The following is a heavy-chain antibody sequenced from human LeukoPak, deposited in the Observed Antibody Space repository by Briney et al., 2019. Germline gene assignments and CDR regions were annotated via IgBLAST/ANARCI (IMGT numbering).Heavy chain of an antibody. V-gene: IGHV4-59*12. Sequence: PSETLSLTCTVSGGSISNYYWSWIRRPPGKGLEWIGYIYYSGSTLYNPSLESRVTISVDTSKNQFSLKLSSVTAADTAVYYCARDYGGNHNSGYWYFDLWGRGTLVTVSS. D-gene: IGHD4-23*01. CDR2: IYYSGST. CDR1: GGSISNYY. J-gene: IGHJ2*01. CDR3: ARDYGGNHNSGYWYFDL.